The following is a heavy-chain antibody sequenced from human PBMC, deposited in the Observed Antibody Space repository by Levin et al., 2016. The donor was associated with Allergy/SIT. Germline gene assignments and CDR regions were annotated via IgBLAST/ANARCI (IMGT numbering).Heavy chain of an antibody. CDR3: ARGQARGKITIRNYYYAMDV. CDR2: INHSGST. V-gene: IGHV4-34*01. CDR1: GGSFSGYY. J-gene: IGHJ6*02. D-gene: IGHD3-10*01. Sequence: SETLSLTCAVYGGSFSGYYWSWIRQPPGKGLEWIGEINHSGSTNYNPSLKSRVTISVDTSKNQFSLKLSSVTAADTAVYYCARGQARGKITIRNYYYAMDVWGQGTTVTVSS.